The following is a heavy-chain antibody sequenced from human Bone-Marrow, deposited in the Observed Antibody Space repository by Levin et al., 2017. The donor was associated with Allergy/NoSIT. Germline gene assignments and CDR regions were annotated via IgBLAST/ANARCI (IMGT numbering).Heavy chain of an antibody. J-gene: IGHJ4*02. Sequence: SGPTLVKPTQTLTLTCALSGFSISSSGMSVSWSRQPPGRALEWLARIDWEDDKYYNTSLETRLTISKDTSKNQVVLIMTNMDPVDTATYYCARISGIPGEEGRLDYWGQGTLVTVSS. CDR1: GFSISSSGMS. CDR3: ARISGIPGEEGRLDY. V-gene: IGHV2-70*11. CDR2: IDWEDDK. D-gene: IGHD7-27*01.